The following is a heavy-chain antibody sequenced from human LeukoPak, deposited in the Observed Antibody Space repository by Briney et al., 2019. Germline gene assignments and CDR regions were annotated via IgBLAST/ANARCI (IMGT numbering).Heavy chain of an antibody. Sequence: SETLSLTCTVSGSSTSSSSYYWGWLRQPPGKGLEWIGSIYYSGSTYYNPYLKSRVTISVDTYKNQFSLKLSSVTAADTAVYYCARDNDEQFDYWGQGTLVTVSS. CDR3: ARDNDEQFDY. CDR1: GSSTSSSSYY. CDR2: IYYSGST. V-gene: IGHV4-39*07. J-gene: IGHJ4*02. D-gene: IGHD1-1*01.